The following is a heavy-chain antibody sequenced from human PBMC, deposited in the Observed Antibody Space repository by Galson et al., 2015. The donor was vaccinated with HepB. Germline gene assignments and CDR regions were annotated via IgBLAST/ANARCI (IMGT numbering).Heavy chain of an antibody. D-gene: IGHD6-13*01. J-gene: IGHJ4*02. CDR3: AKRPRNQLATRGYYFDY. V-gene: IGHV3-23*01. CDR2: FSGSGSTT. CDR1: GFTFSNFA. Sequence: SLRLSCAASGFTFSNFALSWVRQAPGKGLEWVSGFSGSGSTTYYADSVKGRFTISRDSSKNTVYLQMNSLRAEDTAIYYCAKRPRNQLATRGYYFDYWGQGTLVTVSS.